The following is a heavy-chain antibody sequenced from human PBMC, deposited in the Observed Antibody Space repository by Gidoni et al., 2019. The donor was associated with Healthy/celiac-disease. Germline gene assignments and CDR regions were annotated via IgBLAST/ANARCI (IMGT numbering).Heavy chain of an antibody. CDR1: GFTFTTSA. J-gene: IGHJ4*02. V-gene: IGHV1-58*01. Sequence: QMQLVQSVPEVEKPGTSVKVPCKSSGFTFTTSAVQWMRQARGQRLESIGRIVVGIGNKNYAQKFQERITIAKDMSTSTVYMELSSLRSEDAAVYYCAAGLLYSSSWYNSPFDYWGQGTLVTVSS. CDR2: IVVGIGNK. CDR3: AAGLLYSSSWYNSPFDY. D-gene: IGHD6-13*01.